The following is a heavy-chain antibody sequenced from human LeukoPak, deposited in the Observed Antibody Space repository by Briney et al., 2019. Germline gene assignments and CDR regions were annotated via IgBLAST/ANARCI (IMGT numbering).Heavy chain of an antibody. D-gene: IGHD3-3*01. V-gene: IGHV3-21*01. CDR2: ISSSSSYI. Sequence: GGSVRLSCAASGFTFSSYSMNWVRQAPGKGLGWVSSISSSSSYIYYADSVKGRFTISRDNAKNSLYLQMNSLRAEDTAVYYCARDPPIFAEGFYYRGQGTLVTVSS. J-gene: IGHJ4*02. CDR3: ARDPPIFAEGFYY. CDR1: GFTFSSYS.